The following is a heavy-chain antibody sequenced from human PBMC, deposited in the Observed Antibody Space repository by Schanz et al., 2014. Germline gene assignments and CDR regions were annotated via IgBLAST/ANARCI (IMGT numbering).Heavy chain of an antibody. J-gene: IGHJ3*02. CDR2: ISGSGGST. D-gene: IGHD6-6*01. CDR3: ARLATSKSRLGDAVDI. V-gene: IGHV3-NL1*01. CDR1: GFTFTNLG. Sequence: QVQLVESGGGVVQPGGSLRLSCAASGFTFTNLGMHWVRRAPGKGLEWVSTISGSGGSTNYADSVQGRFTLSKDFSKDTLYLQLTSLRPEDTAVYYCARLATSKSRLGDAVDIWGQGTMVTVSS.